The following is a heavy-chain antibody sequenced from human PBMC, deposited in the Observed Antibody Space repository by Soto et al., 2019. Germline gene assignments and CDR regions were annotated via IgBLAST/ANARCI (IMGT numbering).Heavy chain of an antibody. CDR2: IYYSGST. V-gene: IGHV4-59*01. D-gene: IGHD5-12*01. Sequence: QVQLQESGPGLVKPSETLSLTCTVSGGSISSYYWSWIRQPPGKGLEWIGYIYYSGSTNYNPSRQRRVPISGDTSKSPFARKRSSVTAADTAVYYWARRRSSGYAKEYWFDPWGQGTLVTVSS. CDR3: ARRRSSGYAKEYWFDP. CDR1: GGSISSYY. J-gene: IGHJ5*02.